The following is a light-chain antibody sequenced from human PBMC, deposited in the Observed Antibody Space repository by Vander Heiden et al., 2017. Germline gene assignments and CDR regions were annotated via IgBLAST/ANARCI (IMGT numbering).Light chain of an antibody. V-gene: IGLV2-14*03. CDR1: SSDIGGYNY. CDR3: CSYTSSSTLYV. J-gene: IGLJ1*01. Sequence: QSALTQPASASGSPGQSTTISCTGRSSDIGGYNYVSWYQQHPGKAPKLMVHDVSDRPSGVSNRFAGSKSGNTASLTISGLQAEDEADYYCCSYTSSSTLYVFGTGTKVTVL. CDR2: DVS.